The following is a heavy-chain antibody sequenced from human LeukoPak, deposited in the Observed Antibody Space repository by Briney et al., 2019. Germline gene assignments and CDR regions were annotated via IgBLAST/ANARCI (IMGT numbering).Heavy chain of an antibody. V-gene: IGHV3-23*01. CDR3: AKGLYYYAIDV. CDR2: IGDSGGGT. Sequence: GGSLRLSCAASGFTFSNYAMTWVRQAPGKGLDWTSAIGDSGGGTYYADSVKGRFTISRDNSQNTLYLQMSSLRAEDTAVYYCAKGLYYYAIDVWGQGTAVTVSS. J-gene: IGHJ6*02. CDR1: GFTFSNYA.